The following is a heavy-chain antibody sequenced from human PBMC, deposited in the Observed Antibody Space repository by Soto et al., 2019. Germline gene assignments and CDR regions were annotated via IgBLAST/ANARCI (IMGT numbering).Heavy chain of an antibody. D-gene: IGHD6-19*01. V-gene: IGHV3-30-3*01. CDR1: GFTFSSYA. Sequence: QVQLVESGGGVVQPGRSLRLSCAASGFTFSSYAMHWVRQAPGKGLEWVAVISYDGSNKYYADSVKGRFTISRDNSKNTLYLQMNSLRAEDTAVYYCARATEDIQWLVPAWNYGMDVWGQGTTVTVSS. J-gene: IGHJ6*02. CDR2: ISYDGSNK. CDR3: ARATEDIQWLVPAWNYGMDV.